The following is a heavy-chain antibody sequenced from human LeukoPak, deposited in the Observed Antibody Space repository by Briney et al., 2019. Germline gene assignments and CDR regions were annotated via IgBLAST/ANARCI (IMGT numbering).Heavy chain of an antibody. CDR3: ARVLRDYQAYYFDY. CDR2: INHSGST. D-gene: IGHD2-2*01. CDR1: GGSLSGYY. J-gene: IGHJ4*02. V-gene: IGHV4-34*01. Sequence: SETLSLTCAVYGGSLSGYYWSWIRQPPGKGLEWIGEINHSGSTNYNPSLKSRVTISVDTSKNQFSLKLSSVTAADTAVYYCARVLRDYQAYYFDYWGQGTLVTVSS.